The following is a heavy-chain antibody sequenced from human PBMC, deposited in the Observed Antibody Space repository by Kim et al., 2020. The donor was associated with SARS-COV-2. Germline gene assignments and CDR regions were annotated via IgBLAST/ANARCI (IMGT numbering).Heavy chain of an antibody. CDR1: GFTFSSYS. Sequence: GGSLRPSCAASGFTFSSYSMNWVRQAPGKGLEWVSSISSSSSYIYYADSVKGRFTISRDNAKNSQYLQMNSLRAEDTAVYYCARDPYGGDLFYYYYGMDVWGQGTTVTVSS. CDR2: ISSSSSYI. D-gene: IGHD2-21*01. V-gene: IGHV3-21*01. J-gene: IGHJ6*02. CDR3: ARDPYGGDLFYYYYGMDV.